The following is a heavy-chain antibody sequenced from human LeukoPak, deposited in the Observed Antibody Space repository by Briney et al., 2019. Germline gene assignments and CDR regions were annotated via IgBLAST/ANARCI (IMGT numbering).Heavy chain of an antibody. V-gene: IGHV3-30*03. Sequence: GGSLRLSCAASGFTLSRNGMHWVRQVPGKGLEWVAVISYDGSNKYYVDSVKGRLTISRDNSKNTLYLQMNNLRAEDTALYYCASSSGWNRGVFDYWGQGTLVTVSS. J-gene: IGHJ4*02. D-gene: IGHD6-19*01. CDR3: ASSSGWNRGVFDY. CDR1: GFTLSRNG. CDR2: ISYDGSNK.